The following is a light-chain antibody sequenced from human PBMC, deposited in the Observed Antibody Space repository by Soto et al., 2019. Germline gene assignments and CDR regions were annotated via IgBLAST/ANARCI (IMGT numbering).Light chain of an antibody. J-gene: IGLJ1*01. CDR2: DVS. Sequence: ALTHPAAVSGSPGQSITISCTGTSSDVGGYNYVSWYQQHPGKAPKPMIYDVSNRPSGVSNRFSGSKSGNTASLTISGLQAEDEADYYCSSYTSSSTRVFGTGTKVTVL. CDR3: SSYTSSSTRV. CDR1: SSDVGGYNY. V-gene: IGLV2-14*01.